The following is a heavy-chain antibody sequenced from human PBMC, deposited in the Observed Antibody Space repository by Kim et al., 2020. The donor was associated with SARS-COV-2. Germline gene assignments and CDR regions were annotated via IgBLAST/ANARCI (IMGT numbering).Heavy chain of an antibody. D-gene: IGHD5-12*01. Sequence: ASVKVSCKASGYTFTSYDINWVRQATGQGLEWMGWMNPNSGNTGYAQKFQGRVTMTRNTSISTAYMELSSLRSEDTAVYYCARDLIVATIGGYYYYGMDVWGQGTTVTVSS. J-gene: IGHJ6*02. CDR3: ARDLIVATIGGYYYYGMDV. V-gene: IGHV1-8*01. CDR2: MNPNSGNT. CDR1: GYTFTSYD.